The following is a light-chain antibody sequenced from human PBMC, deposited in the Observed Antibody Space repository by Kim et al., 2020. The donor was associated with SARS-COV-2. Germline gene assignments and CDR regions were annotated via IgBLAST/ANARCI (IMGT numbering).Light chain of an antibody. J-gene: IGKJ1*01. CDR1: QSISSY. Sequence: DIQMTQSPSSLSASVGDSVTITCRASQSISSYLNWYQQNLGKAPKCLIYNASSLHSGVPSRFSGSGSGTDFTLTISSVQPEDVGTYYCEQGNTAPRTFGQGTKVDIK. CDR3: EQGNTAPRT. V-gene: IGKV1-39*01. CDR2: NAS.